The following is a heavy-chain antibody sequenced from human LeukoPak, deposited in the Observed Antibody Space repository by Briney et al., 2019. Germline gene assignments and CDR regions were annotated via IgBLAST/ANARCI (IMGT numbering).Heavy chain of an antibody. J-gene: IGHJ4*02. CDR2: IYPGDSDT. Sequence: GESLKISCKGSGYSFSNYWIGWVRQMPGKGLEWMGIIYPGDSDTRYSPSSQGQVTISADKSISTAYLQWSSLKASDTAMYYCARRSQSCTGGSCYPYYFDYWGQGSLVTVSS. CDR3: ARRSQSCTGGSCYPYYFDY. CDR1: GYSFSNYW. D-gene: IGHD2-15*01. V-gene: IGHV5-51*01.